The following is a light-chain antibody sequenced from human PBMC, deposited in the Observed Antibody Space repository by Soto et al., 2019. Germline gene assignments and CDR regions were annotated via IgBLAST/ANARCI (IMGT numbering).Light chain of an antibody. Sequence: QSVLTQPASVSGSPGQSITISCTGTSNDVGGYNYVSWYQQYPGKAPKLVIYEVSHRPSGISDRFSGSKSGNTASLTISGLQVEDEAEYYCSSYTTSSPYVFGPGTKLTVL. J-gene: IGLJ1*01. CDR2: EVS. CDR3: SSYTTSSPYV. V-gene: IGLV2-14*01. CDR1: SNDVGGYNY.